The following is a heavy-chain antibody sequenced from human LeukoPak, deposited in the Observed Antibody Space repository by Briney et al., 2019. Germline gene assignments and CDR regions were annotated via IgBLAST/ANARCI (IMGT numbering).Heavy chain of an antibody. D-gene: IGHD3-22*01. CDR2: INPSGGST. J-gene: IGHJ4*02. CDR1: GYTFTSYY. CDR3: ARDGTGSGYDSSGYTY. V-gene: IGHV1-46*01. Sequence: ASVKVSCKASGYTFTSYYMHWVRQAPGQGLEWMGIINPSGGSTSYAQKFQGRVTMTRDTSTSTVYMELSSLRSEDTAVYYCARDGTGSGYDSSGYTYWGQGTLVTVSS.